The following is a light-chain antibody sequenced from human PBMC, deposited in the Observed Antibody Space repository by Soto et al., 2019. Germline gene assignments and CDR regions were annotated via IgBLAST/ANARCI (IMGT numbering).Light chain of an antibody. CDR1: QSISSY. CDR2: AAS. V-gene: IGKV1-39*01. CDR3: QQRYSTPRKT. J-gene: IGKJ1*01. Sequence: DIQMTQSPSSLSASVGARVTITCRASQSISSYLNWYQQKPGKAPKLLIYAASSLQSGVPSRFSGSGSGTEFTLTISSLQPEDFATYYCQQRYSTPRKTFGQGTKVEIK.